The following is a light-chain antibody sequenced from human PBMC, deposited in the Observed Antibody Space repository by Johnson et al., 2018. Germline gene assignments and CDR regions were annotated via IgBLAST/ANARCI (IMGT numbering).Light chain of an antibody. J-gene: IGLJ1*01. Sequence: QSVLTQPPSVSAAPGQKVTISCSGSSSNIGNNYVSWYQQLPGTAPKLLIYENNKRPSGIPDRFSGSKSGTSANRDITGLQTRDEADYYCGTWDSSLSAGNVFGTGTKVTVL. V-gene: IGLV1-51*02. CDR1: SSNIGNNY. CDR2: ENN. CDR3: GTWDSSLSAGNV.